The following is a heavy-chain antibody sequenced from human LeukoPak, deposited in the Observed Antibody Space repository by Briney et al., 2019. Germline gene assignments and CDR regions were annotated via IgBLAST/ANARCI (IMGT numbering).Heavy chain of an antibody. D-gene: IGHD1-26*01. V-gene: IGHV3-64*01. CDR1: GFTFSSYA. CDR3: ARGADC. CDR2: ISSNGGST. Sequence: GGSLRLSCAASGFTFSSYAMHWVRQAPGKGLEYVSAISSNGGSTYYANSVKGRFTISRDNSKNTLYLQMGSLRAEDMAVYYCARGADCWGQGTLVTVSS. J-gene: IGHJ4*02.